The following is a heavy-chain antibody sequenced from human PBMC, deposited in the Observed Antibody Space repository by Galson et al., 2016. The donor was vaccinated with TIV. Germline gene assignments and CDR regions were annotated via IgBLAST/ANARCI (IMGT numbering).Heavy chain of an antibody. Sequence: SKTLSLTCDISGGSNTTRSYCWGWIRQPPGKGLEWLGSFYNGGTYYNPSLKSRLTLSVDTSKNQFSLRLRSVTAAETAVYYCARITRGDSGYGFRGRMKAVDYWGPGIMVTVSS. CDR3: ARITRGDSGYGFRGRMKAVDY. CDR1: GGSNTTRSYC. J-gene: IGHJ4*02. CDR2: FYNGGT. V-gene: IGHV4-39*07. D-gene: IGHD5-12*01.